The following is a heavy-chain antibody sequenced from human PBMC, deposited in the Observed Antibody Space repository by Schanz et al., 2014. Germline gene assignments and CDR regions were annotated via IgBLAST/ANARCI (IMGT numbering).Heavy chain of an antibody. Sequence: QVQLQESGPGLVKPSQTLSLTCTVSGGSINSGGYYWSWIRQHPQKGLEWIGYISYSGSTDYNPSLKSRVTISPDTSKNQFSLKLSSVTAADTAVYYCAGAVYSNWEYFDSWGQGTLVTVSS. J-gene: IGHJ4*02. CDR2: ISYSGST. V-gene: IGHV4-31*03. D-gene: IGHD4-4*01. CDR1: GGSINSGGYY. CDR3: AGAVYSNWEYFDS.